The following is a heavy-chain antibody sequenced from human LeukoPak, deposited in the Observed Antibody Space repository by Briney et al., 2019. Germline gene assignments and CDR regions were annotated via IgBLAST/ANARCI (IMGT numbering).Heavy chain of an antibody. CDR2: ISSSGSTI. V-gene: IGHV3-48*04. CDR3: AREMEYYYDSSGYPYDAFDI. J-gene: IGHJ3*02. Sequence: GGSLRLXCAASGFTCSSYSMNWVRPAPGKGLEWVSYISSSGSTIYYADFVKGRFTISRDNAKNSLYLQMNSLRAEDTAVYYCAREMEYYYDSSGYPYDAFDIWGQGTMVTVSS. D-gene: IGHD3-22*01. CDR1: GFTCSSYS.